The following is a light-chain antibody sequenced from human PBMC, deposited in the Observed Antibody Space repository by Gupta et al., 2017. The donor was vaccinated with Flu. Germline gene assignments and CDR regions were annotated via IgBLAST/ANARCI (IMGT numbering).Light chain of an antibody. J-gene: IGKJ1*01. Sequence: TGLASQSISSYIHGQQQKPGKAPNPLIYAASSLQNGVPSMVISSGSGTDFTLTISSLQPEDFATYYCQQSYSNPWTLGQGIKLEI. CDR2: AAS. V-gene: IGKV1-39*01. CDR1: QSISSY. CDR3: QQSYSNPWT.